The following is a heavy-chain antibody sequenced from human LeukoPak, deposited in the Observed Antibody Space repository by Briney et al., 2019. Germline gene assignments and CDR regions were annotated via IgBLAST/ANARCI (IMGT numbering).Heavy chain of an antibody. CDR1: GFAFSSYS. D-gene: IGHD5-24*01. V-gene: IGHV3-21*01. Sequence: GGSLRLSCAASGFAFSSYSMNWVRQAPGKGLEWVSSISSSSSYIYYADSVKGRFAISRDNAKNSLYLQMNSLRAEDTAVYYCARVGRWLQLDYWGQGTLVTVSS. J-gene: IGHJ4*02. CDR2: ISSSSSYI. CDR3: ARVGRWLQLDY.